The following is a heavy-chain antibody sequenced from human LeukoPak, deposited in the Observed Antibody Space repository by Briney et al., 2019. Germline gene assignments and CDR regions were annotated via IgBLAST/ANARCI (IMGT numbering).Heavy chain of an antibody. V-gene: IGHV3-53*01. J-gene: IGHJ4*02. Sequence: PGGSLRLSCATSDFPVSDNYMSSVLQAPGRGLEWVSVISNDGVTDYADSVKGRFTISRDDSNDTVFLQMSGLRPEDTAVYYCGGSGSYYTPSYYWGQGTLVTVSS. CDR3: GGSGSYYTPSYY. D-gene: IGHD3-10*01. CDR1: DFPVSDNY. CDR2: ISNDGVT.